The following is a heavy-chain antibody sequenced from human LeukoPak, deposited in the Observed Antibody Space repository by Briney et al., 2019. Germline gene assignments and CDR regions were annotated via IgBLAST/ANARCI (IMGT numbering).Heavy chain of an antibody. J-gene: IGHJ4*02. D-gene: IGHD2-8*01. V-gene: IGHV3-7*02. CDR1: GFTFSSYW. CDR2: IKQDGSEK. CDR3: ARGLMTPNTYCDL. Sequence: PGGSLRLSCAASGFTFSSYWMSWVRQAPGKGLEWVANIKQDGSEKYYVDSVRGRFTISRDNSENMLYLQMNSLRDEDTAVYYCARGLMTPNTYCDLWGQGTLVTVSS.